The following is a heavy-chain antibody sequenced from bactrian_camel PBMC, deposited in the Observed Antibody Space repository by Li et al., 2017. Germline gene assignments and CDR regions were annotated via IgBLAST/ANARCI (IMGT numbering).Heavy chain of an antibody. CDR1: GYTYSSNC. CDR2: ITRTSSI. J-gene: IGHJ4*01. CDR3: AVDACRVYVDHRGWWRTKY. V-gene: IGHV3S53*01. D-gene: IGHD4*01. Sequence: QLVESGGGSVQPGGSLRLSCGASGYTYSSNCMGWFRQAPGKERERVAAITRTSSISYADSVKGRFTISEDNAKNTLYLQMNSLKPEDTAMYYCAVDACRVYVDHRGWWRTKYRGRGTQVTVS.